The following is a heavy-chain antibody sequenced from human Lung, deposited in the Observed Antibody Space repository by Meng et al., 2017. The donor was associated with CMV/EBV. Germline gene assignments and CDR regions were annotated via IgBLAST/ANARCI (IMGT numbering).Heavy chain of an antibody. Sequence: SCAASGFTLKYYGMHWVRQAPGKGLEWVAFIHFDGSNEHYADSVTGRFTISRDNPKNMLYLEMNSLRVEDTAVYYCAKAVFGVVIDYWGQGTLVTVDS. CDR1: GFTLKYYG. D-gene: IGHD3-3*01. J-gene: IGHJ4*02. CDR2: IHFDGSNE. CDR3: AKAVFGVVIDY. V-gene: IGHV3-30*02.